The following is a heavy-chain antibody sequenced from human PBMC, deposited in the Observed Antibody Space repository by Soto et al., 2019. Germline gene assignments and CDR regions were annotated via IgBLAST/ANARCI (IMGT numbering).Heavy chain of an antibody. CDR3: ARDLDSSGGTPACY. D-gene: IGHD2-15*01. CDR2: ISSSSSYI. CDR1: GFTFSSYS. V-gene: IGHV3-21*01. J-gene: IGHJ1*01. Sequence: PGGSLRLSCAASGFTFSSYSMNWVRQAPGKGLEWVSSISSSSSYIYYADSVKGRFTISRDNAKNSLYLQMNSLRAEDTAVYYCARDLDSSGGTPACYWGQGTLVTVSS.